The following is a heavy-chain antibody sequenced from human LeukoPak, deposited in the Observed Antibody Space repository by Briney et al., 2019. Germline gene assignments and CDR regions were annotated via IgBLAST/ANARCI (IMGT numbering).Heavy chain of an antibody. J-gene: IGHJ4*02. CDR2: IIPILGIA. CDR3: ARDYMARGVFLYYFDY. Sequence: SVKVSCKASGGTFSSYAISWVRQAPGQGLEWMGRIIPILGIANYAQKFQGRVTITADKSTSTAYMELSSLRSEDTAVYYCARDYMARGVFLYYFDYWGQGTLVTVSS. D-gene: IGHD3-10*01. CDR1: GGTFSSYA. V-gene: IGHV1-69*04.